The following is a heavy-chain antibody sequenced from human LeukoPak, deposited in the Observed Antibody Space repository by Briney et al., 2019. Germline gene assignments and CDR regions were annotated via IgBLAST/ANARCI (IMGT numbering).Heavy chain of an antibody. CDR2: ISSNSHI. Sequence: GGSLRLSCAASGFTFSTYNMNWIRQAPGKGLEWVSSISSNSHIYYADSVKGRFTISRDNAKSSLYLQMNSLRAEDTAVYYCARDLNRFAAARPHDCWGQGTLVTVSS. J-gene: IGHJ4*02. CDR1: GFTFSTYN. V-gene: IGHV3-21*01. D-gene: IGHD6-6*01. CDR3: ARDLNRFAAARPHDC.